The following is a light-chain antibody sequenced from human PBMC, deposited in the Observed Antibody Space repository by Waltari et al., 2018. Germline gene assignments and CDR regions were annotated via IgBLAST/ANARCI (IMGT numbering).Light chain of an antibody. CDR2: DAS. CDR1: QSVSKN. Sequence: EVVLTQSPATLSLSPGDRATLSCRASQSVSKNLAWYQQKPGQAPRLLIYDASNRDPGIPARFSGTCSGTDFPLTSSRLGPENFAVYFRQEGSSWAPGLTFGGGTKVEIQ. J-gene: IGKJ4*01. CDR3: QEGSSWAPGLT. V-gene: IGKV3-11*01.